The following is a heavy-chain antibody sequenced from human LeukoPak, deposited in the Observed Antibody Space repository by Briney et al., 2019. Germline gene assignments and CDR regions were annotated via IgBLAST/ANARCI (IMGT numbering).Heavy chain of an antibody. V-gene: IGHV1-69*13. D-gene: IGHD5-18*01. Sequence: ASVKVSCKASGYTFTSYGISWVRQAPGQGLEWMGGIIPIFGTANYAQKFQGRVTITADESTSTAYMELSSLRSEDTAVYYCARGEQLWPGSPFDYWGQGTLVTVSS. CDR3: ARGEQLWPGSPFDY. CDR2: IIPIFGTA. CDR1: GYTFTSYG. J-gene: IGHJ4*02.